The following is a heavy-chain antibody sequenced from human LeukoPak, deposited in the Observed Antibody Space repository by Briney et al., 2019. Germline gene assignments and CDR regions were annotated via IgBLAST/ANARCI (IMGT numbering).Heavy chain of an antibody. Sequence: EASVKVSCKASGYTFTSYDINWVRQATGQGLEWMGWMNPNSGNTGYAQKFQGRVTMTRNTSISTAYMELSSLRSEDTAVYYCARVPPRRHRYYYYMDVWGKGTTVTSP. CDR1: GYTFTSYD. CDR3: ARVPPRRHRYYYYMDV. CDR2: MNPNSGNT. V-gene: IGHV1-8*01. J-gene: IGHJ6*03.